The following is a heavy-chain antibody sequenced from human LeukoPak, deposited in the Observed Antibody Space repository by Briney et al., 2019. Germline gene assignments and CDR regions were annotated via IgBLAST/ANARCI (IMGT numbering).Heavy chain of an antibody. V-gene: IGHV3-53*01. CDR1: GINVTSNY. CDR2: LYTSDYT. CDR3: ARGAVTRDFGF. J-gene: IGHJ4*02. D-gene: IGHD4-17*01. Sequence: GGSLRLSCAASGINVTSNYMTWVRQAPGKGLEWVSVLYTSDYTYYADSVKGRFTISRDNSKNTLYLQMDSLRVEDTATYFCARGAVTRDFGFWGQGVLVIVSS.